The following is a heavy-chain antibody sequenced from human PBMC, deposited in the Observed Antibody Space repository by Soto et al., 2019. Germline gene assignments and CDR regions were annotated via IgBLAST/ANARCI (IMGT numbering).Heavy chain of an antibody. CDR2: IIPIFGTA. J-gene: IGHJ4*02. D-gene: IGHD5-18*01. CDR1: GGTFSSYA. V-gene: IGHV1-69*13. CDR3: ARGGPDTAMVNFGY. Sequence: ASVKVSCKASGGTFSSYAISWVRQAPGQGLEWMGGIIPIFGTANYAQKFQGRVTITADESTSTAYMELSSLRSEDTAVYYCARGGPDTAMVNFGYCGQGTLVTVSS.